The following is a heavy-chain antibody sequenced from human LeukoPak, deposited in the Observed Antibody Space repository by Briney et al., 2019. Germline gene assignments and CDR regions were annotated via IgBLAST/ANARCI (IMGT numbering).Heavy chain of an antibody. J-gene: IGHJ4*02. D-gene: IGHD6-19*01. V-gene: IGHV3-23*01. CDR1: GFTFSSYA. CDR3: ERNISSGWYVDY. CDR2: ISGSGDST. Sequence: GGSLRLSCAVSGFTFSSYAMSWVRQAPGKGLEWVSGISGSGDSTSYADSVKGRFSVSRDNSKNTLYLQMNSLRAEDTALYYCERNISSGWYVDYWGPGTLVTVSS.